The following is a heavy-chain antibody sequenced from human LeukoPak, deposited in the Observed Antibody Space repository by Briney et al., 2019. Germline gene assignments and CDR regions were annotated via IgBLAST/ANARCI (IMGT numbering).Heavy chain of an antibody. CDR3: ARGRYSSGWYCLDY. D-gene: IGHD6-19*01. J-gene: IGHJ4*02. Sequence: SETLSLTCAVYGGSFSGYYWSWIRQPPGKGLEWIGEINHSGSTNYNPSLKSRVTISVDTSKYQFSLKLSSVTAADTAVYYCARGRYSSGWYCLDYWGQGTLVIVSS. CDR2: INHSGST. V-gene: IGHV4-34*01. CDR1: GGSFSGYY.